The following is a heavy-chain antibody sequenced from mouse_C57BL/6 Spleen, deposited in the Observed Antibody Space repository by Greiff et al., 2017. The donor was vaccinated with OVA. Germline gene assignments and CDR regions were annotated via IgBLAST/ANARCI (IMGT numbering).Heavy chain of an antibody. D-gene: IGHD2-2*01. CDR3: TETDYGYDDAMDY. V-gene: IGHV6-3*01. J-gene: IGHJ4*01. Sequence: EVKVEESGGGLVQPGGSMKLSCVASGFTFSNYWMNWVRQSPEKGLEWVAQIRLKSDNYATHYAESVKGRFTISRDDSKSSVYLLMNNLRAEDTGIYYCTETDYGYDDAMDYWGQGTSVTVSS. CDR2: IRLKSDNYAT. CDR1: GFTFSNYW.